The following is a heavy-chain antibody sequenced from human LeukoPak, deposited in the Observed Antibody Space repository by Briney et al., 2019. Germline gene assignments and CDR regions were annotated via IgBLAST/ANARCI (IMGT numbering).Heavy chain of an antibody. CDR1: GFTFSSYA. Sequence: GGSLRLSCAASGFTFSSYAMHWVRQAPGKGLEWVAVISYDGSNKYYADSVRGRFTISRDNSKNTLYLQMNSPRAEDTAVYYCARDPVDGYNFGGSRSLDYWGQGTLSPSPQ. CDR2: ISYDGSNK. V-gene: IGHV3-30-3*01. CDR3: ARDPVDGYNFGGSRSLDY. D-gene: IGHD5-24*01. J-gene: IGHJ4*02.